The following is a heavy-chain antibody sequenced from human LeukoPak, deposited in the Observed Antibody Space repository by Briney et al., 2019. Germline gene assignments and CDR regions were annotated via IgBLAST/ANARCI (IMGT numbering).Heavy chain of an antibody. CDR1: GYTFSSYD. J-gene: IGHJ4*02. D-gene: IGHD3-10*01. CDR2: INTGNGNT. CDR3: ARDLYSRRMNYYGSGSYFAY. Sequence: ASVKVSCTASGYTFSSYDMHWVRQAPGQRLEWMGWINTGNGNTKYSQELQGRVTMTTDTSTSTAYMELRSLRSDDTAVYYCARDLYSRRMNYYGSGSYFAYWGQGTLVTVSS. V-gene: IGHV1-3*04.